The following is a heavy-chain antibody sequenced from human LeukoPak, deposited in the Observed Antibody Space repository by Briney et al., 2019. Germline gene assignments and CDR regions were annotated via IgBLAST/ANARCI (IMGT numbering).Heavy chain of an antibody. D-gene: IGHD6-6*01. J-gene: IGHJ5*02. Sequence: SETLSLTCTVSGGSISSGNYYWRWIRQPPGKGLEWIGYIFYLGSTYYNPSLKSRVSISVNTFKNQFSLKLTAVTAADTAVYYCARKYPDHWFDPWGQGTLVTVSS. V-gene: IGHV4-30-4*01. CDR3: ARKYPDHWFDP. CDR1: GGSISSGNYY. CDR2: IFYLGST.